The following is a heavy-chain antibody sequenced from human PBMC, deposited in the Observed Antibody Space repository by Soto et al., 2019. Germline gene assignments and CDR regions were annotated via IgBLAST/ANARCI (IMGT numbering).Heavy chain of an antibody. CDR2: IKQDGSEE. Sequence: EVQLVESGGGLVQPGGSLRLSCVDSGFTFSSYWMSWVPQAPVKGLEWVGNIKQDGSEENYVDSLKGRFTISRDNAKNSMYLQMNSLRAEDTAVYYCARIAATGRGWDVWGQGTTVVVSS. CDR3: ARIAATGRGWDV. J-gene: IGHJ6*02. V-gene: IGHV3-7*01. D-gene: IGHD6-13*01. CDR1: GFTFSSYW.